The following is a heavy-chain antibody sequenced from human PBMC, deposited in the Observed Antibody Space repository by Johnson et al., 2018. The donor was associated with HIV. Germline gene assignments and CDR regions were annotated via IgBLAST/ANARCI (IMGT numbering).Heavy chain of an antibody. V-gene: IGHV3-7*01. CDR3: ARTNLGLRKGAFDI. CDR1: GFIFNNYG. CDR2: IKEDGTEK. J-gene: IGHJ3*02. Sequence: VQLVESGGGVVQPGRSLRLSCAASGFIFNNYGMHWVRQAPGKGLEWVANIKEDGTEKYYVDSVKGRFTISRDNAKNSMSLQMNSLRAEDTAVYYCARTNLGLRKGAFDIWGQGTLVTVSS. D-gene: IGHD4-17*01.